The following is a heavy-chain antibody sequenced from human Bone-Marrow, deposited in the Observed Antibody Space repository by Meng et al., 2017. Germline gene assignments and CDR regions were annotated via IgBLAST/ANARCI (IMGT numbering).Heavy chain of an antibody. CDR3: ARDGDYGDYFYPQWHYYYYYGMDV. V-gene: IGHV3-30*01. CDR1: GFTFSSYA. CDR2: ISYDGSNK. Sequence: GGSLRLSCAASGFTFSSYAMHWVRQAPGKGLEWVAVISYDGSNKYYADSVKGRFTISRDNSKNTLYLQMNSLRSDDTAVYYCARDGDYGDYFYPQWHYYYYYGMDVWGQGTTVTVSS. J-gene: IGHJ6*02. D-gene: IGHD4-17*01.